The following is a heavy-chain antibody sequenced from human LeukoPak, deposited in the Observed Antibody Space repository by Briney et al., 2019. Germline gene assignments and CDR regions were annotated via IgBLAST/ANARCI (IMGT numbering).Heavy chain of an antibody. D-gene: IGHD6-19*01. CDR1: GGSISNYY. CDR2: IYSSGNT. CDR3: VRHPGSGWNDY. V-gene: IGHV4-59*08. Sequence: SETLSLTCSVSGGSISNYYLSWIRQPPGKGLEWVGYIYSSGNTKYNPSLKSRVTISVDTAKNHFSLRLSSVTAADTAFYYCVRHPGSGWNDYWGLGTLVTVSS. J-gene: IGHJ4*02.